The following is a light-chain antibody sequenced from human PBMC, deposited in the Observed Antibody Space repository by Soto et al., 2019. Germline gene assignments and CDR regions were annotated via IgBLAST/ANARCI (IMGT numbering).Light chain of an antibody. CDR2: EVT. Sequence: QSALTQPASVSGSPGQSITISCTGTSSDVGSYDLVSWYQHHPGTAPKLILYEVTKRPSGVSNRFSGSKSGNTASPTISGLQTEDDSHYYCCSYANGNTLLFGGGTKVTVL. V-gene: IGLV2-23*02. CDR3: CSYANGNTLL. J-gene: IGLJ2*01. CDR1: SSDVGSYDL.